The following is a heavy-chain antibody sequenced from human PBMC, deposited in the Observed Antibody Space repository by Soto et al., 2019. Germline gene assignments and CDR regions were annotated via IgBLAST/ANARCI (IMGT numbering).Heavy chain of an antibody. D-gene: IGHD2-15*01. J-gene: IGHJ5*02. Sequence: QVQLVQSGAEVKKPGSSVKVSCKASGGTFSIYTISWVRQAPGQGLEWMGGSANSAQKFQDRLTVTADESTSTVYLELRSLTSEDTAVYYCAREVPPDIAWFDPWGQGTLVSVSS. V-gene: IGHV1-69*01. CDR3: AREVPPDIAWFDP. CDR2: SA. CDR1: GGTFSIYT.